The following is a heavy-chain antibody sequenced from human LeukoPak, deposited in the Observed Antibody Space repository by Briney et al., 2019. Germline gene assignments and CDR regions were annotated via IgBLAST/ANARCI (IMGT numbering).Heavy chain of an antibody. J-gene: IGHJ4*02. V-gene: IGHV4-39*01. Sequence: SETLSLTCTVSGGSISSSSYYWGWIRQPPGKGLEWIGSIYYSGSTYYNPSLKSRVTISVDTSKNQFSLKLSSVTAADTAVYYCARSRSLRFLEWLGNSDYWGQGTLVTVSS. CDR3: ARSRSLRFLEWLGNSDY. CDR1: GGSISSSSYY. D-gene: IGHD3-3*01. CDR2: IYYSGST.